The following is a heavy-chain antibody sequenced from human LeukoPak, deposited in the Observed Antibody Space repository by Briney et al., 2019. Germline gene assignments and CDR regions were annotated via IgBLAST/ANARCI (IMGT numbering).Heavy chain of an antibody. J-gene: IGHJ4*02. Sequence: PGGSLRLSCAASGFTVSSNYMSWVRQAPGKGLEWVSVIYSGGSTYYADSVKGRFTIFRHNSKNTLYLQMNSLRAEDTAVYYCARHGGYASPPKFWGQGTLVTVSS. D-gene: IGHD2-2*01. CDR1: GFTVSSNY. V-gene: IGHV3-53*04. CDR2: IYSGGST. CDR3: ARHGGYASPPKF.